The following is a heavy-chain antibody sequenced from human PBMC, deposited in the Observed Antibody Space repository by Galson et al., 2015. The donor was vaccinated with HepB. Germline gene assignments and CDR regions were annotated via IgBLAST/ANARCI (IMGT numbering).Heavy chain of an antibody. CDR2: IRSKVYGGTT. CDR1: GFTFRNYA. D-gene: IGHD3-16*02. CDR3: AREGVYDYVWGTYRPNYFDY. Sequence: SLRLSCAGSGFTFRNYAISWFRQAPGKGLERVGFIRSKVYGGTTDYAAPVKGRFTISRDDSNSIAHLQMNSLKTEDTAVYYCAREGVYDYVWGTYRPNYFDYWGQGTLVTVSS. V-gene: IGHV3-49*03. J-gene: IGHJ4*02.